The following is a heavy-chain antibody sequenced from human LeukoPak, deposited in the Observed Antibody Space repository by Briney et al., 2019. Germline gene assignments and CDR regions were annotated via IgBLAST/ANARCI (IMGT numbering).Heavy chain of an antibody. CDR2: IGAYNGNT. J-gene: IGHJ6*02. V-gene: IGHV1-18*01. Sequence: ASVKVSCKASGYTFTSFGISWVRQAPGQGLAWMGWIGAYNGNTKYGQKLQGRVTMTTDTSTSTAYMELRSLRSDDAAVYYCASRSGSYWPYYYYGMDVWGQGTTVTVSS. CDR1: GYTFTSFG. D-gene: IGHD3-10*01. CDR3: ASRSGSYWPYYYYGMDV.